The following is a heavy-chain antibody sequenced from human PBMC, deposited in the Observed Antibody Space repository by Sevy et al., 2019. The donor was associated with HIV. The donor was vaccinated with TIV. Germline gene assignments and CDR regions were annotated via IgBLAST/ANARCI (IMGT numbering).Heavy chain of an antibody. J-gene: IGHJ4*02. CDR2: IYYSATT. V-gene: IGHV4-59*08. Sequence: SETLSLTCTVSGGSLNSYFWSWIRQPPGKGLEWVGYIYYSATTNYSPSLKSRVTMSVDTSKRQFSLRLNSVTAADTTVYYCARHPSVSGDSLVFDSWGQGALVTVSS. CDR1: GGSLNSYF. CDR3: ARHPSVSGDSLVFDS. D-gene: IGHD4-17*01.